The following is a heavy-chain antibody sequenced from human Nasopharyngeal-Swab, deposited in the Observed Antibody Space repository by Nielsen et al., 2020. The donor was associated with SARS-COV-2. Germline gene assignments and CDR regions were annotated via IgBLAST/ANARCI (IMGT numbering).Heavy chain of an antibody. CDR3: AKEERSSSWYVTFDY. J-gene: IGHJ4*02. V-gene: IGHV3-23*01. CDR2: ISGSGDRT. Sequence: GESLTISCAASGFTFSSYAMTWVRQAPGKGLEWVPAISGSGDRTYYAESVRGRFTISRDNSKNALYLQMNSLRAEDTAVYYCAKEERSSSWYVTFDYWGQGTLVTVSS. D-gene: IGHD6-13*01. CDR1: GFTFSSYA.